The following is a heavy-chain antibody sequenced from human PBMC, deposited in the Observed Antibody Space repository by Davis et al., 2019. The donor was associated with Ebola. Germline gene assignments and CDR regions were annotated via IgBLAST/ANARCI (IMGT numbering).Heavy chain of an antibody. CDR2: ISNSSSYI. J-gene: IGHJ4*02. CDR3: ARSDQ. V-gene: IGHV3-21*01. CDR1: GFTFSSYA. D-gene: IGHD2-21*01. Sequence: GGSLRLSCAASGFTFSSYAMSWVRQAPGKGLEWVSSISNSSSYIYYADSVKGRFTISRDNAKNSLYLQMNSLRAEDTAVYYCARSDQWGQGTLVTVSS.